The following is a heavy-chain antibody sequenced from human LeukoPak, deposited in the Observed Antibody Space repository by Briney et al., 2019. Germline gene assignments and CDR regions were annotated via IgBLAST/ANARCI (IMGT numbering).Heavy chain of an antibody. J-gene: IGHJ6*03. V-gene: IGHV1-18*01. CDR2: INPYNHDT. CDR3: ARWGLVAPGTYYYSHMDV. CDR1: GYTFTSHG. Sequence: ASVKVSCKASGYTFTSHGISWVRQAPGQGLEWLGWINPYNHDTYYAQSLQGRVIMTTDASTSTAHMELRSLRSDDTAVYYCARWGLVAPGTYYYSHMDVWGKGTTVIVSS. D-gene: IGHD5-12*01.